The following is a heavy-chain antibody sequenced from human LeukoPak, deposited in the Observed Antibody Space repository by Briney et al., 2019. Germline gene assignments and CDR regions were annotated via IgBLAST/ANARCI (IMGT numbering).Heavy chain of an antibody. D-gene: IGHD2-15*01. V-gene: IGHV3-11*06. CDR2: INSSTIYT. CDR1: GFTFSDYY. Sequence: GGSLRLSCAASGFTFSDYYMTWIRQAPGKGLEWLSYINSSTIYTNYADSVKVRFTISRDNAKNSLYLQMNSLRAEDTAVYYCARDGSLGSGPNWYFDLWGRGTQVTVSS. CDR3: ARDGSLGSGPNWYFDL. J-gene: IGHJ2*01.